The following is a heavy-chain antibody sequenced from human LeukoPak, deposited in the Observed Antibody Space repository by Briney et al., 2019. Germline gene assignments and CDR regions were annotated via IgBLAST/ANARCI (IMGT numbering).Heavy chain of an antibody. D-gene: IGHD1-20*01. J-gene: IGHJ5*02. CDR2: ISWNSDST. Sequence: GGSLRLSCEGSGFTFGGYGMSWVRQAPGKGPEWVAGISWNSDSTGYPDSVKGRFTISRDNAKNSLYLQMNSLRVEDTALYYCARDRRGITGTEWFDPWGQGTLVTVSS. V-gene: IGHV3-20*04. CDR3: ARDRRGITGTEWFDP. CDR1: GFTFGGYG.